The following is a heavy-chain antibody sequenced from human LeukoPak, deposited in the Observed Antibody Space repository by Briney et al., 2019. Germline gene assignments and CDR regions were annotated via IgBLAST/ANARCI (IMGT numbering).Heavy chain of an antibody. J-gene: IGHJ4*02. CDR1: GYTFTSYD. CDR3: ARGEYSSSSEPFDY. V-gene: IGHV1-8*03. CDR2: MNPNSGNT. D-gene: IGHD6-6*01. Sequence: GASVKVSCKASGYTFTSYDINWVRQATGQGLEWMGWMNPNSGNTGYAQKFQGRVTITRNTSISTAYMELSSLRSEDTAVCYCARGEYSSSSEPFDYWGQGTLVTVSS.